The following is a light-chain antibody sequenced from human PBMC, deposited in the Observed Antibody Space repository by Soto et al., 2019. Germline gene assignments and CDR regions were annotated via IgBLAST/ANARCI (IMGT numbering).Light chain of an antibody. CDR2: GAS. CDR1: QSVSSSY. J-gene: IGKJ1*01. CDR3: QAYGSSQWT. V-gene: IGKV3-20*01. Sequence: EIVLTQSPGTLSLSPGERATLSCRASQSVSSSYLAWYQQKPGQAPRLLIYGASSRATGIPDRFSGSGSGTDFTLTISRLEPEAFAEYYCQAYGSSQWTFGQGTKVEIK.